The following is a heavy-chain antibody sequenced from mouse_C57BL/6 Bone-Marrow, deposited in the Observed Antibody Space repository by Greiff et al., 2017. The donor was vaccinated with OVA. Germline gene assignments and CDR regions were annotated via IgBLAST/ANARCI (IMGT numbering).Heavy chain of an antibody. CDR1: GFNIKDDY. J-gene: IGHJ3*01. D-gene: IGHD2-5*01. V-gene: IGHV14-4*01. CDR2: IDPENGDT. CDR3: TVPYYSNDVGFAY. Sequence: EVQLQQSGAELVRPGASVKLSCTASGFNIKDDYMHWVKQRPEQGLEWIGWIDPENGDTEYASKFQGKATITADTSSNTAYLQLSSLTSEDTAVYYCTVPYYSNDVGFAYWGQGTLVTVSA.